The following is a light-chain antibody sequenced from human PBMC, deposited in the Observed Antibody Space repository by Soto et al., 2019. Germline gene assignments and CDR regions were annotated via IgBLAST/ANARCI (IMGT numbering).Light chain of an antibody. CDR3: QQYGNSPWT. Sequence: EIVLTQSPGTLSLSPGERATLSCRASQSVSSNYLAWYQRKPGQAPRLLIYAASKRAAGIPDRFSGSGSGSDFTLTISRLEPEDFAVYYCQQYGNSPWTFSQGTKVEIK. V-gene: IGKV3-20*01. J-gene: IGKJ1*01. CDR1: QSVSSNY. CDR2: AAS.